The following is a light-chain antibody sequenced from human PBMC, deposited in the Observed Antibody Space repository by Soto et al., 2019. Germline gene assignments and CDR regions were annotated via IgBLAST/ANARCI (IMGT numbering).Light chain of an antibody. Sequence: DIVMTQSPDSLAVSLGERATINCKSSQSVLYSSNNKNYLAWYQQKPGQPSKLLIYWASTRESGVPDRFSGSGSGTDFTLTISRLQAEDVSVYYCQQYYSTPGLTFGGGTKVEIK. V-gene: IGKV4-1*01. CDR1: QSVLYSSNNKNY. CDR3: QQYYSTPGLT. J-gene: IGKJ4*01. CDR2: WAS.